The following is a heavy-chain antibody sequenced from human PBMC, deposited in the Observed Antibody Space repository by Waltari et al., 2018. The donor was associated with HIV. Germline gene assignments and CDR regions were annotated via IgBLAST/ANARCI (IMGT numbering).Heavy chain of an antibody. Sequence: QVQLVESGGGVVQPGRSLRLSCAASGSTFCNFAMHWVRQAPGKGLEWVAVIWYDGDNKYYADSVKGRFTISRDNSKNTLYLQMNSLRVEDTAVYYCARGGYYYDISGYYHYWGQGTLVTVSS. CDR3: ARGGYYYDISGYYHY. V-gene: IGHV3-33*01. D-gene: IGHD3-22*01. CDR1: GSTFCNFA. CDR2: IWYDGDNK. J-gene: IGHJ4*02.